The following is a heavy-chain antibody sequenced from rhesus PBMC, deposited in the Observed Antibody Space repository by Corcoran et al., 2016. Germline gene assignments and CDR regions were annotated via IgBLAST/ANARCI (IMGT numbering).Heavy chain of an antibody. D-gene: IGHD4-23*01. CDR3: ARAKYSNYRD. CDR1: GYSLRTGHF. CDR2: FSGPTGSS. J-gene: IGHJ4*01. V-gene: IGHV4-99*02. Sequence: QVQLQESGPGLVKPSETLSLTCSVSGYSLRTGHFWGWIRQPPGKGLEYIGYFSGPTGSSYYSNSPLGSRVTISKDTSTNMFFLTLSSVTAADTAVYFCARAKYSNYRDWGQGVLVTVSS.